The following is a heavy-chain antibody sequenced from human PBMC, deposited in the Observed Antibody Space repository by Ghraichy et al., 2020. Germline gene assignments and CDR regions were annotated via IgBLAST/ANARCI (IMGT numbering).Heavy chain of an antibody. V-gene: IGHV4-4*09. CDR2: IYTSGST. CDR3: ASSIVGATQGLFDY. CDR1: GGSISSYY. D-gene: IGHD1-26*01. J-gene: IGHJ4*02. Sequence: SETLSLTCTVSGGSISSYYWSWIRQPPGKGLEWIGYIYTSGSTNYNPSLKSRVTISVDTSKNQFSLKLSSVTAADTAVYYCASSIVGATQGLFDYWGQGTLVTVSS.